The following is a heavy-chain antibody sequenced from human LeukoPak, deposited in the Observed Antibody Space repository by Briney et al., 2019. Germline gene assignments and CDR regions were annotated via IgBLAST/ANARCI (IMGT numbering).Heavy chain of an antibody. D-gene: IGHD2-2*01. CDR1: GGSISSSSYY. J-gene: IGHJ6*02. V-gene: IGHV4-39*01. CDR3: ARTIRSSTSPYYYYGMDV. CDR2: IYYSGST. Sequence: SETLSLTCTVSGGSISSSSYYWGWIRQPPGKGLEWIGSIYYSGSTYYNLSLKSRVTISVDTSKNQFSLKLSSVTAADTAVYYCARTIRSSTSPYYYYGMDVWGQGTTVTVSS.